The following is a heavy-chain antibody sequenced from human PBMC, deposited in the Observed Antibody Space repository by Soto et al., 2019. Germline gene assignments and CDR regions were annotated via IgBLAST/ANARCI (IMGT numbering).Heavy chain of an antibody. CDR3: AIRGNSHAYFDF. CDR2: IYPGDSDT. Sequence: GESLKISCKGSGYTFTSYWIAWVRQMPGKGLEWMGLIYPGDSDTRYSPPFQGQVTISADKSISTAYLQWSSLKASDSAMYYCAIRGNSHAYFDFWGQGTLVTVSS. CDR1: GYTFTSYW. V-gene: IGHV5-51*01. D-gene: IGHD5-18*01. J-gene: IGHJ4*02.